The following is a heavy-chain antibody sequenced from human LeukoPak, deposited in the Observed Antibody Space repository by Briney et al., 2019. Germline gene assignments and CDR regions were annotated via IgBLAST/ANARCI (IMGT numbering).Heavy chain of an antibody. J-gene: IGHJ5*02. D-gene: IGHD6-19*01. CDR2: MRDRVKNYAT. Sequence: GGSLRLSCAASGYGFQGSAVHWVRQSAGKGLEWVGCMRDRVKNYATIYAASVRGRFTISRDDSRNTATLQMNSLRTEDTAVYLCIRHVEWVAPESWGQGTLVTVSS. CDR3: IRHVEWVAPES. CDR1: GYGFQGSA. V-gene: IGHV3-73*01.